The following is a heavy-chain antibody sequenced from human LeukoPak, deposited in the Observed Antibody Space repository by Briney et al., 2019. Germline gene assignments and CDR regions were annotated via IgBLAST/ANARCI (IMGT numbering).Heavy chain of an antibody. D-gene: IGHD2-15*01. J-gene: IGHJ4*02. CDR3: ARRSLSAATYYFDY. CDR1: GYSFTSYW. Sequence: GKSLKISCKGSGYSFTSYWIGWVRQMPGKGLEWMGIIYPGDSDTRYSPSFQGQVTISADKSISTAYLQWSSLKASGTAMYYCARRSLSAATYYFDYWGQGTLVTVSS. V-gene: IGHV5-51*01. CDR2: IYPGDSDT.